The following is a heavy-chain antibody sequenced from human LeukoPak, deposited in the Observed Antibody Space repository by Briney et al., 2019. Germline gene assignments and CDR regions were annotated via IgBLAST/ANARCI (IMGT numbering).Heavy chain of an antibody. CDR2: IKQDGSEK. V-gene: IGHV3-7*01. CDR1: GFTFSSYS. J-gene: IGHJ5*02. Sequence: GGSLRLSCAASGFTFSSYSMNWVRQAPGKGLEWVANIKQDGSEKYYVDSVKGRFTISRDNAKNSLYLQMNSLRAEDTAVYYCARVWFDPWGQGTLVTVSS. CDR3: ARVWFDP.